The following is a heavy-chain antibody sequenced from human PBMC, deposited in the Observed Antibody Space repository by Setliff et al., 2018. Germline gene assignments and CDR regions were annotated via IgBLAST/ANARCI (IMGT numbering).Heavy chain of an antibody. V-gene: IGHV1-3*01. D-gene: IGHD2-2*01. CDR3: ARDGFEIVVVPAAIYYYYYMDV. CDR2: INAGNGNT. CDR1: GYTFTSYA. Sequence: AASVKVSCKASGYTFTSYAMHWVRQAPGQRLEWMGWINAGNGNTKYSQKFQGRVTITRDTSASTAYMELSSLRSEDTAVYYCARDGFEIVVVPAAIYYYYYMDVWGKGTTGTVSS. J-gene: IGHJ6*03.